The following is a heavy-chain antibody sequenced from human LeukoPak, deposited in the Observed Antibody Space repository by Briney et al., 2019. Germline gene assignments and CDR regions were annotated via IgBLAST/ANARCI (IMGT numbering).Heavy chain of an antibody. D-gene: IGHD1-26*01. V-gene: IGHV4-34*01. CDR1: GGSSSGYY. Sequence: SETLSLTCAVYGGSSSGYYWSWIRQPPGKGLEWIGEINHSGSTNYNPSLKSRVTISVDTSKNQFSLKLSSVTAADAAVYYCARGAIVGATSETFDIWGQGTMVTVSS. J-gene: IGHJ3*02. CDR2: INHSGST. CDR3: ARGAIVGATSETFDI.